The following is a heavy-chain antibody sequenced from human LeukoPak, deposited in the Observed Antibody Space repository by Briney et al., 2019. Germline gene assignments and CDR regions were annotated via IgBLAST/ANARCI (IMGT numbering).Heavy chain of an antibody. J-gene: IGHJ6*02. D-gene: IGHD3-9*01. V-gene: IGHV1-69*13. CDR1: EGTFSSYA. CDR2: IIPIFGTA. CDR3: ASGMGRRLRYFDPPYYYYYGMDV. Sequence: SVKVSCKASEGTFSSYAISWVRQAPGQGLEWMGGIIPIFGTANYPQKFQGRVTITADESTSTAYMELSSLRSEDTAVYYCASGMGRRLRYFDPPYYYYYGMDVWGQGTTVTVSS.